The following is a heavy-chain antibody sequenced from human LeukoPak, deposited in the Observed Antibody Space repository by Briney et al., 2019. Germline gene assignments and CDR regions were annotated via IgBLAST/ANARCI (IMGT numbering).Heavy chain of an antibody. Sequence: GESLKISCKGSGYSFTTYWIGWVRQMPGEGLEWMGIIYPGDSDTRYSPSFQGRVTISADKSISTAYLQWNSLKTSDTAMYYCTRAESSGWLDWGQGTLVTVSS. CDR2: IYPGDSDT. CDR1: GYSFTTYW. V-gene: IGHV5-51*01. CDR3: TRAESSGWLD. D-gene: IGHD6-19*01. J-gene: IGHJ4*02.